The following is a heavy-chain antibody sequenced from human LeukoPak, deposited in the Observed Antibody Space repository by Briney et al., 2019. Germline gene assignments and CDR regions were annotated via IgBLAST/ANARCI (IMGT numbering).Heavy chain of an antibody. Sequence: GASVKLSCTASVSTVTSYAISWVRQAPGPGLEWRGGIIPIFGTANYAKTFHGRVTITSDKSTSTAYMELSSLRSEYTAVYYSARVAAEVVGVPGARGFGWLRRDYYYMDVWGKGTTVIVSS. J-gene: IGHJ6*03. CDR3: ARVAAEVVGVPGARGFGWLRRDYYYMDV. V-gene: IGHV1-69*06. CDR2: IIPIFGTA. D-gene: IGHD2-2*01. CDR1: VSTVTSYA.